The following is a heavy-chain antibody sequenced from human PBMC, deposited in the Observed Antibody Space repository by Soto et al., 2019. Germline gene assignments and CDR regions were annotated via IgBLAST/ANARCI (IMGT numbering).Heavy chain of an antibody. CDR2: IYSGGST. J-gene: IGHJ4*02. Sequence: EVQVVESGGGLIQPGGSLRLSCAASGFSVSGNYMGWVRQAPGKGLEWVSAIYSGGSTHYADSVKGRLTISRDNSKNTLYLQMNSLRAEETAVYYCARASSRWGSDAAHWGQGTLVTVSS. CDR1: GFSVSGNY. V-gene: IGHV3-53*01. D-gene: IGHD7-27*01. CDR3: ARASSRWGSDAAH.